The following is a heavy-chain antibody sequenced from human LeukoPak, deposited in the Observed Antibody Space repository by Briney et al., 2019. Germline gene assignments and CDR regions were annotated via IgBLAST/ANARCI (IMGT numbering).Heavy chain of an antibody. V-gene: IGHV1-2*02. Sequence: ASVKVSCKASGYTFTGYYMHWVRQAPGQGLEWMGWINPNSGGTNYAQKFQGRVTMTRDTSISTAYMELSRLRSDDTAVYYCARGTLRYCSGGSCYSGKSEYFQHWGQGTLVTVSS. D-gene: IGHD2-15*01. CDR2: INPNSGGT. CDR3: ARGTLRYCSGGSCYSGKSEYFQH. CDR1: GYTFTGYY. J-gene: IGHJ1*01.